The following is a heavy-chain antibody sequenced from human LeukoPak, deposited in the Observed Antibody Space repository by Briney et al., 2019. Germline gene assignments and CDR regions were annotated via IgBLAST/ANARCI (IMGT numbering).Heavy chain of an antibody. V-gene: IGHV3-30*02. D-gene: IGHD6-19*01. CDR1: GFTFSSYG. CDR3: AKDLGLIAVAGTGFDN. Sequence: PGGSLRLSCAASGFTFSSYGMHWVRQAPGKGLEWVAFIRYDGSNKYYADSVKGRFTISRDNSKNTLYLQMNSLRAEDTVVYYCAKDLGLIAVAGTGFDNWGQEALVTVSS. J-gene: IGHJ4*02. CDR2: IRYDGSNK.